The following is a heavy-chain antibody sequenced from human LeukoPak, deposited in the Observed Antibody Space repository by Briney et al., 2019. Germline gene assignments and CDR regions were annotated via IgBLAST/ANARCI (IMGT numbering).Heavy chain of an antibody. J-gene: IGHJ6*02. CDR1: GFTFSSYG. Sequence: GGSLRLSCAASGFTFSSYGMHWVRQAPGKGLDWVAVIWYDGSNKYYADSVKGRFTISRDNSKNTLYLQMNSLRAEDTAVYYCAKNSGSYYYYYGMDVWGQGTTVTVSS. V-gene: IGHV3-30*02. CDR3: AKNSGSYYYYYGMDV. CDR2: IWYDGSNK. D-gene: IGHD1-26*01.